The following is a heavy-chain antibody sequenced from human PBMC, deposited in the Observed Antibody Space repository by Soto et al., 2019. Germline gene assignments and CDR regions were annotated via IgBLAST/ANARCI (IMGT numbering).Heavy chain of an antibody. V-gene: IGHV3-30-3*01. D-gene: IGHD2-15*01. Sequence: QVQLVESGGGVVQPGRSLRLSCAASGFTFSSYAMHWVRQAPGKGLEWVAVISYDGSNKYYADSVKGRFTISRDISENTLYLQMNSLRAEDMAVYYCARAGGLLLDYWGQGTLVTVSS. J-gene: IGHJ4*02. CDR1: GFTFSSYA. CDR3: ARAGGLLLDY. CDR2: ISYDGSNK.